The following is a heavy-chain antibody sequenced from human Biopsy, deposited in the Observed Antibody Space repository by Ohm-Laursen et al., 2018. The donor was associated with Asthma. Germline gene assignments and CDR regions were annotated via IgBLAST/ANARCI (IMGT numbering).Heavy chain of an antibody. CDR2: ISGSGSSI. Sequence: SLRLSCAASGFTFSDYSMTWIRQAPGKGLEWISYISGSGSSILYADSVKGRFTISRDNAKNSLHLQMNSLRAEDTAIYYCARDIAFGGVHDFWGQGTLVAVSS. D-gene: IGHD3-16*01. CDR1: GFTFSDYS. J-gene: IGHJ4*02. CDR3: ARDIAFGGVHDF. V-gene: IGHV3-11*01.